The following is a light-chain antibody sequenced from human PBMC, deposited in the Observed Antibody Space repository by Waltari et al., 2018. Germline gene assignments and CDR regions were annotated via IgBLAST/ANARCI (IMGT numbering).Light chain of an antibody. CDR2: MAS. J-gene: IGKJ2*01. V-gene: IGKV1-5*03. CDR1: KSVGTW. CDR3: QQYSSFST. Sequence: DIQMTQPPSTLSASLGDRVTIPCRASKSVGTWLAWYQQQPGKAPKLLIYMASSFESAVPARFSGSGSGTEFTLTISSLQPDDCATYSCQQYSSFSTFGQGTKLDI.